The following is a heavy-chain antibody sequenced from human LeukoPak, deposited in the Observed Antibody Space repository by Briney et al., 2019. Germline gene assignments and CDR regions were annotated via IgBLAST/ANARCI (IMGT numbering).Heavy chain of an antibody. V-gene: IGHV3-15*01. CDR2: IKSKTDGGTT. J-gene: IGHJ4*02. CDR3: TTDTKGGITIFGASSGGDY. D-gene: IGHD3-3*01. CDR1: GFTFSNAW. Sequence: GGSLRLSCAASGFTFSNAWMSWVRQAPGKGLEWVGRIKSKTDGGTTDYAAPVKGRFTISRDDSKNTLYLQMNSLKTEDTAVYYCTTDTKGGITIFGASSGGDYWGQGTLVTVSS.